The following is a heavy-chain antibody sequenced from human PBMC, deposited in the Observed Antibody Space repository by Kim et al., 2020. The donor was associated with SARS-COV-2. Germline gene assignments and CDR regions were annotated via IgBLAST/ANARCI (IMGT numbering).Heavy chain of an antibody. V-gene: IGHV3-15*01. D-gene: IGHD5-12*01. Sequence: LSLTCAASGFTFSNAWMSWVRQAPGKGLEWVGRIKSKTDGGTTDYAAPVKGRFTISRDDSKNTLYLQMNSLKTEDTAVYYCTTEGDLGGYDWYWGQGTLSPSPQ. CDR2: IKSKTDGGTT. CDR3: TTEGDLGGYDWY. J-gene: IGHJ4*02. CDR1: GFTFSNAW.